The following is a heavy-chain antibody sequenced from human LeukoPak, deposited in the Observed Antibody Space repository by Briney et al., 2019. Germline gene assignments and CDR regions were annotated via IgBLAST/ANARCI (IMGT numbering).Heavy chain of an antibody. CDR2: IIPIFGTA. Sequence: SVKVSCKASGGTFSSYAISWVRQAPGQGLEWMGGIIPIFGTANYAQKFQGRVTITADESTSTAYMELSSLRSEDTAVYYCARDYVIQKWVPLGLWGQGTLVTASS. V-gene: IGHV1-69*01. D-gene: IGHD1-26*01. CDR3: ARDYVIQKWVPLGL. J-gene: IGHJ4*02. CDR1: GGTFSSYA.